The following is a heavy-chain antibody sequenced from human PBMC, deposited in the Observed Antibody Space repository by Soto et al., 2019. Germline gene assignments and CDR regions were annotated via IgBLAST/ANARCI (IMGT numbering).Heavy chain of an antibody. J-gene: IGHJ6*02. V-gene: IGHV4-34*01. D-gene: IGHD4-17*01. Sequence: PSETLSLTCAVYGGSFSGYYWSWIRQPPGKGLEWIGEINHSGSTNYNPSLKSRVTISVDTSKNQFSLKLSSVTAADTAVYYCAISGDYDNYYYYGMDVWGQGTTVTVS. CDR3: AISGDYDNYYYYGMDV. CDR2: INHSGST. CDR1: GGSFSGYY.